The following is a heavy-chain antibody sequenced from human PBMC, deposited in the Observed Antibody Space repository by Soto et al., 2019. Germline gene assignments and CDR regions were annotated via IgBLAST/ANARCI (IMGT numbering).Heavy chain of an antibody. Sequence: SETLSLTCAVSGGSISSGGYSWSWIRQPPGKGLEWIGYIYHSGSTYYNPSLKSRVTISVDRSKNQFSPKLSSVTAADTAVYYCASNYGGNPGFDYWGQGTLVTVSS. V-gene: IGHV4-30-2*01. CDR1: GGSISSGGYS. J-gene: IGHJ4*02. CDR2: IYHSGST. CDR3: ASNYGGNPGFDY. D-gene: IGHD4-17*01.